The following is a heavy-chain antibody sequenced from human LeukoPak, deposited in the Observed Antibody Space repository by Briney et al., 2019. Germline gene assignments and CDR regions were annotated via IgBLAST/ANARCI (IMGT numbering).Heavy chain of an antibody. CDR1: GYTFTGYY. D-gene: IGHD2-2*01. CDR3: ARGFAYLDYYYMDV. Sequence: ASVTVSCKASGYTFTGYYMHWVRQAPGQGLEWMGWINPNSGGTNYAQKFQGRVTMTRDTSISTAYMELSRPRSDDTAVYYCARGFAYLDYYYMDVWGKGTTVTVSS. J-gene: IGHJ6*03. CDR2: INPNSGGT. V-gene: IGHV1-2*02.